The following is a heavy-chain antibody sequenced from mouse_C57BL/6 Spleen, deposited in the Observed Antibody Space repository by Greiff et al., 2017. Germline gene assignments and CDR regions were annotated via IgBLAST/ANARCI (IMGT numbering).Heavy chain of an antibody. Sequence: EVKVVESGEGLVKPGGSLKLSCAASGFTFSSYAMSWVRQTPEKRLEWVAYISSGGDYIYSADTVKGRFTISRDNARNTLYLQMSSLKSEDTAMYYCTRGHYGSSHFDYGGQGTTRTVSS. V-gene: IGHV5-9-1*02. CDR1: GFTFSSYA. CDR2: ISSGGDYI. D-gene: IGHD1-1*01. J-gene: IGHJ2*01. CDR3: TRGHYGSSHFDY.